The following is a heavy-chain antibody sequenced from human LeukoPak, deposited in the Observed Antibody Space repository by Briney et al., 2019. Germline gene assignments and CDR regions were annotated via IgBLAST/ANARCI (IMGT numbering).Heavy chain of an antibody. J-gene: IGHJ4*02. V-gene: IGHV4-30-4*08. D-gene: IGHD4-23*01. Sequence: PSETLSLTCTVSGGSISSSSYYWGWIRQPPGKGLEWIGYIYHSGSTYYNPSLKSRATISLDTSKNQFSLKLTSVTAADTAVYYCARGGVFSAVGFDYWGQGTLVTVSS. CDR1: GGSISSSSYY. CDR2: IYHSGST. CDR3: ARGGVFSAVGFDY.